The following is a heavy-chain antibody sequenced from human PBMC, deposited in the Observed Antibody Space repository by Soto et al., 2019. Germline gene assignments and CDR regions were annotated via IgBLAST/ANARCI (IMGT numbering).Heavy chain of an antibody. CDR1: GFTFSSYW. V-gene: IGHV3-7*01. D-gene: IGHD3-22*01. J-gene: IGHJ3*02. CDR2: IKQDGSEK. Sequence: EVQLVESGGGLVQPGGSLRLSCAASGFTFSSYWMSWVRQAPGKGLEWVANIKQDGSEKYYVDSVKGRFTISRDNDKNSLYLQMNRLRAEDTTVYYCARHQGEYYDNSGYYYGEAFDIWGQGTMVTVSS. CDR3: ARHQGEYYDNSGYYYGEAFDI.